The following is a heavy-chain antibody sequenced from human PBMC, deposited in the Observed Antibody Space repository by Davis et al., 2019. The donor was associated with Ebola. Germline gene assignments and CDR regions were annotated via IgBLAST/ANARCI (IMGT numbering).Heavy chain of an antibody. Sequence: ASVKVSCKASGYTFTGFYMHWVRQAPGQGLEWMGWINPNSGGTNYAQKFQGRVTMTRDTSINTAYMELRRLRSDDTALYYCTTGVYGGYAFDIWGLGTLVTVSS. V-gene: IGHV1-2*02. CDR2: INPNSGGT. J-gene: IGHJ3*02. CDR1: GYTFTGFY. CDR3: TTGVYGGYAFDI. D-gene: IGHD4-23*01.